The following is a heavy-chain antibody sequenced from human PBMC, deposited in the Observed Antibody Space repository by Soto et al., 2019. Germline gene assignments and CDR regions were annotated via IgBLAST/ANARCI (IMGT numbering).Heavy chain of an antibody. D-gene: IGHD3-3*01. CDR1: GGSVSSDSYY. J-gene: IGHJ4*02. V-gene: IGHV4-61*01. CDR2: IYYSGST. CDR3: ARFYSEYYDFWSGYPY. Sequence: SETLSLTCTVSGGSVSSDSYYWSWIRQPPGKGLEWIGYIYYSGSTNYNPSLKSRVTISVDTSKNQFSLKLSSVTAADTAVYYCARFYSEYYDFWSGYPYWGQGTLVTVSS.